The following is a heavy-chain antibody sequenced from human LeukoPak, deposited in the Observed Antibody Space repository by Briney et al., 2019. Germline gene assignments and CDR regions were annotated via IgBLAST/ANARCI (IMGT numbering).Heavy chain of an antibody. J-gene: IGHJ5*02. CDR3: ARESDYDIIPGRGSYTGPVDP. CDR1: GGSISSYY. V-gene: IGHV4-4*07. Sequence: SETLSLTCTVSGGSISSYYWSWIRQPAGKGLEWIGRIYTSGSTNYNPSLKSRVTTSVDTSKNQFSLKLSSVTAADTAVYYCARESDYDIIPGRGSYTGPVDPWGQGTLVTVSS. D-gene: IGHD3-9*01. CDR2: IYTSGST.